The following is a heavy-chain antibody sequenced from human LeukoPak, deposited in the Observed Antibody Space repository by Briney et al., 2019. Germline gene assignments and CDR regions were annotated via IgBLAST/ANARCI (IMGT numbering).Heavy chain of an antibody. V-gene: IGHV3-72*01. Sequence: GGSLRLSCAASGFTFNNYPMSWVRQAPGKGLEWVGRTKNKADSYTTEYAASVKGRFSISRDDSMNSLYLQMNSLKSEDTAVYFCGVWFGVKGGHCGQGTLVTVSS. CDR1: GFTFNNYP. J-gene: IGHJ4*02. D-gene: IGHD3-10*01. CDR3: GVWFGVKGGH. CDR2: TKNKADSYTT.